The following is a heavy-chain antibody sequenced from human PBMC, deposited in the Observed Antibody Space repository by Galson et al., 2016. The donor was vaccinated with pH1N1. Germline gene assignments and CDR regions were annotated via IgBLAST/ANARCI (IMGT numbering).Heavy chain of an antibody. CDR2: MITILGLP. D-gene: IGHD5-18*01. V-gene: IGHV1-69*02. CDR3: ARARGHPAMDPFDF. J-gene: IGHJ4*02. Sequence: SVKVSCKASGGTFTSYTITWVRQAPGQGLEWMGRMITILGLPNYAQKFQGRVTITADKSRSTAYMELSSLKSEDTAVYFCARARGHPAMDPFDFWGQGTLVTVSS. CDR1: GGTFTSYT.